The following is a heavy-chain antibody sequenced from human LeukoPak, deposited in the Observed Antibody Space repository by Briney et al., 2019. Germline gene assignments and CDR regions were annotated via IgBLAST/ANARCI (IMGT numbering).Heavy chain of an antibody. V-gene: IGHV1-69*13. J-gene: IGHJ4*02. CDR2: IIPIFGTA. CDR1: GGTFSSYA. Sequence: SVKVSCKASGGTFSSYAISWVRQAPGQGLEWRGGIIPIFGTANYAQKFQGRVTITADESTSTAYMELSSLRSEDTAVYYCARRSGYDSTNGYPLTYYFDYWGQGTLVTVSS. D-gene: IGHD5-12*01. CDR3: ARRSGYDSTNGYPLTYYFDY.